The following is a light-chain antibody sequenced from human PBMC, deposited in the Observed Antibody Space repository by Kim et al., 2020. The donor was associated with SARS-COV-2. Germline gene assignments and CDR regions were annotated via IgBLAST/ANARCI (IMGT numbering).Light chain of an antibody. Sequence: SLSPGERAALSSRTSQSVGNFLAWYQQRPGQAPRLLIYDAYIRATGIPARFSGYGSGTDFILTISNLEPEDFAVYYCQQRYNWPLTFGGGTKLEI. CDR2: DAY. CDR3: QQRYNWPLT. J-gene: IGKJ4*01. V-gene: IGKV3-11*01. CDR1: QSVGNF.